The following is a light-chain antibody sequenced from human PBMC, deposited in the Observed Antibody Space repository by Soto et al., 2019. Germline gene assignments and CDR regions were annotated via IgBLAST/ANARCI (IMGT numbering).Light chain of an antibody. CDR3: QLYGISPH. CDR2: GES. CDR1: QSISSIY. J-gene: IGKJ5*01. Sequence: EIVLTQSPGTLSLSPGKRATLSCRASQSISSIYLAWYQQKPGQAPRLLIYGESSRATGIPDRFSGSGSGTDFTLTINRLEPEDFAVYYCQLYGISPHFGQGTRLEIK. V-gene: IGKV3-20*01.